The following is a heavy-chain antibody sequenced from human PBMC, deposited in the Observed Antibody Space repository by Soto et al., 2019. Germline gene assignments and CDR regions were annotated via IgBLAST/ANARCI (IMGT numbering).Heavy chain of an antibody. CDR3: ASSPPAMVAPNI. J-gene: IGHJ4*02. CDR2: VYYSGST. CDR1: GGSVSSYS. Sequence: KLSETLSLTCTVSGGSVSSYSWTWVRQPPGKGLEWIGYVYYSGSTHYNPSLKSRVTISLDTSKNQFSLKLTSVTAADTAMYFCASSPPAMVAPNIWGQGTLVTVSS. D-gene: IGHD5-18*01. V-gene: IGHV4-59*02.